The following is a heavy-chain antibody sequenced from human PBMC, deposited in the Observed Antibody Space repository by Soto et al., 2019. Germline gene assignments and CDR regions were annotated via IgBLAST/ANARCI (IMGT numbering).Heavy chain of an antibody. CDR2: ISSSSYI. CDR3: ARDSTDQDYYGDSSTFGGYMDV. CDR1: GFTFSSYS. J-gene: IGHJ6*03. V-gene: IGHV3-21*01. Sequence: PGGSLRLSCAASGFTFSSYSMNWVRQAPGKGLEWVSSISSSSYIYYADSVKGRFTISRDNAKNSLYLQMNSLRAEDTAVYYCARDSTDQDYYGDSSTFGGYMDVWGKGTTVTVSS. D-gene: IGHD4-17*01.